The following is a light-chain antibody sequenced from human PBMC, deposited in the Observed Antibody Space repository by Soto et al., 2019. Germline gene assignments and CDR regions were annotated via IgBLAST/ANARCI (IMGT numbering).Light chain of an antibody. CDR1: SSDVGGHNF. V-gene: IGLV2-14*01. J-gene: IGLJ3*02. Sequence: QSALTQPASVSGSPGQSITISCTGTSSDVGGHNFVSWYQHHPGKAPKLMIFSVSNRPPGVSNRFSGSKSGNTASLTVSGLQAEDEADYYCSAYIVRNDLGVFGGGTKLTVL. CDR2: SVS. CDR3: SAYIVRNDLGV.